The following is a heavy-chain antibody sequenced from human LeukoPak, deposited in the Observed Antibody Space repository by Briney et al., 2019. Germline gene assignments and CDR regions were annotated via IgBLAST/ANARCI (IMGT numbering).Heavy chain of an antibody. CDR2: ISYDGSNK. Sequence: GGSLRLSCAASGFTFSSYGMHWVRQAPGKGLEWVAVISYDGSNKYYADSVKGRFTISRDNSKNTLYLQMNSLRAEDTAVYYCAKDGGGYCSSTSCYSFEYWGQGTLVTVSS. V-gene: IGHV3-30*18. D-gene: IGHD2-2*01. CDR1: GFTFSSYG. CDR3: AKDGGGYCSSTSCYSFEY. J-gene: IGHJ4*02.